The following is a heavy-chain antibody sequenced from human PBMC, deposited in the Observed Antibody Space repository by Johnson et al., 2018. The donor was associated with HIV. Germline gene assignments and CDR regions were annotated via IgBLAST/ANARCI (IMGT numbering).Heavy chain of an antibody. CDR2: IKQDGSEK. Sequence: VQVVESGGGVVQPGRSLRLSCAASGFTFSSYGMHWVRQVPGKGLDWVANIKQDGSEKYYLDSVKGRFTISRDNAKNSVYLQMNNLRADDTTVYYCAKFLLMYEERSGTFDIWGQGTMVTVSS. CDR1: GFTFSSYG. V-gene: IGHV3-7*01. CDR3: AKFLLMYEERSGTFDI. D-gene: IGHD2-8*01. J-gene: IGHJ3*02.